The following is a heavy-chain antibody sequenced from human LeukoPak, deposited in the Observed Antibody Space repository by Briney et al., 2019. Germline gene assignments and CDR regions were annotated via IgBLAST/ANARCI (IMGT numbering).Heavy chain of an antibody. V-gene: IGHV1-2*02. CDR1: GYTFTGYY. CDR2: INPNSGGT. D-gene: IGHD3-22*01. CDR3: ARGAFYYDNAFDI. J-gene: IGHJ3*02. Sequence: ASVKVSCKASGYTFTGYYMHRVRQAPGQGLEWMGWINPNSGGTNYAQKFQGRVTMTRDTSISTAYMELSRLRSDDTAVYYCARGAFYYDNAFDIWGQGTMVTVSS.